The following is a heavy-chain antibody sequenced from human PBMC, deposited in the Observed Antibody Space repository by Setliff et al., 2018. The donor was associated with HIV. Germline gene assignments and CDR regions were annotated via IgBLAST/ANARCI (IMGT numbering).Heavy chain of an antibody. Sequence: GGSLRLSCTASGFTFRDYWMHWVRQAPGKGLEWVSRIKGDGSGATYVDSVKGRFSISRDNTKNTLYLQMNGLRAEDTAVYYCARDTCDTPSCYAGPRFVYWGQGNLVTVSS. J-gene: IGHJ4*02. D-gene: IGHD2-2*01. CDR1: GFTFRDYW. CDR3: ARDTCDTPSCYAGPRFVY. CDR2: IKGDGSGA. V-gene: IGHV3-74*01.